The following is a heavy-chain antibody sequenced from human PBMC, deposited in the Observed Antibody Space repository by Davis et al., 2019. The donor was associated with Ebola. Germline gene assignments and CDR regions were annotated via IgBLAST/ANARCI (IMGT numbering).Heavy chain of an antibody. CDR1: GGSFSGYY. CDR2: INHSGST. V-gene: IGHV4-34*01. CDR3: ARDGETTVHLKYYFDY. D-gene: IGHD4-17*01. J-gene: IGHJ4*02. Sequence: GSLRLSCAVYGGSFSGYYWSWIRQPPGKGLEWIGEINHSGSTNYNPSLKSRVTISVDTSKNQFSLKLSSVTAADTAVYYCARDGETTVHLKYYFDYWGQGTLVTVSS.